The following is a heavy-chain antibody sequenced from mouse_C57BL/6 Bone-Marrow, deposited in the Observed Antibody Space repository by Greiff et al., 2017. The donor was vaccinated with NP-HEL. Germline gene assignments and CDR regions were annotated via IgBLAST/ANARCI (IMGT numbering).Heavy chain of an antibody. V-gene: IGHV1-63*01. Sequence: QVQLQQSGAELVRPGTSVKMSCKASGYTFTNYWIGWAKQRPGHGLEWIGDIYPGGGYTNYNEKFKGKATLTADKSSSTAYMQFSSLTSEDSAIYYCARSPGVAFDYWGKGTTLTVSS. CDR2: IYPGGGYT. CDR3: ARSPGVAFDY. J-gene: IGHJ2*01. CDR1: GYTFTNYW. D-gene: IGHD1-1*01.